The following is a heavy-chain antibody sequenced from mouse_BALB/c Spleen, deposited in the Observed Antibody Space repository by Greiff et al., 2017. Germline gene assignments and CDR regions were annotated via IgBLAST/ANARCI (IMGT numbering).Heavy chain of an antibody. V-gene: IGHV5-4*02. CDR3: ARGSGTGYAMDY. CDR2: ISDGGSYT. Sequence: EVKVVESGGGLVKPGGSLKLSCAASGFTFSDYYMYWVRQTPEKRLEWVATISDGGSYTYYPDSVKGRFTISRDNAKNNLYLQMSSLKSEDTAMYYCARGSGTGYAMDYWGQGTSVTVSS. CDR1: GFTFSDYY. J-gene: IGHJ4*01. D-gene: IGHD4-1*01.